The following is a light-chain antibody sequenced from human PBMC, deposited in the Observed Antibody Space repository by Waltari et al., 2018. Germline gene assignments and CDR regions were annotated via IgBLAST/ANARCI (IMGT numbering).Light chain of an antibody. CDR1: QGIRNN. V-gene: IGKV1-6*01. Sequence: AIQMTQSPPSLSASVGSRVTTTCRASQGIRNNLGWYQQQPGKAPKLLMYATSTLQSGVPSRFSGSGSGTDFTLTISSLQPEDFATYYCLQDYNYPWTFGQGTKVEIK. CDR3: LQDYNYPWT. CDR2: ATS. J-gene: IGKJ1*01.